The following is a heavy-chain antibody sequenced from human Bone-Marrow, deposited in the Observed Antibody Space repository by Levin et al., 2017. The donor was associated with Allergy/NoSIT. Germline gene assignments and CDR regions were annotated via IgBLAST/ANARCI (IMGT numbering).Heavy chain of an antibody. J-gene: IGHJ6*03. CDR2: IYYSGST. Sequence: SQTLSLTCTVSGGSISSGGYYWSWIRQHPGTGLEWIGYIYYSGSTYYNPSLKSRVTISVDTSKNQFSLKLSSVTAADTAVYYCARGDQRYCSSTSCERGDYYYYMDVWGKGTTVTVSS. V-gene: IGHV4-31*03. CDR1: GGSISSGGYY. CDR3: ARGDQRYCSSTSCERGDYYYYMDV. D-gene: IGHD2-2*01.